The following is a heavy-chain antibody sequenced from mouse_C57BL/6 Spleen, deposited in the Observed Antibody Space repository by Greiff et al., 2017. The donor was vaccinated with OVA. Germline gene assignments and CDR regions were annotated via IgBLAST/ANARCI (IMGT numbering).Heavy chain of an antibody. D-gene: IGHD2-2*01. CDR2: ISGGGGNT. CDR1: GFTFSSYT. V-gene: IGHV5-9*01. J-gene: IGHJ2*01. Sequence: EVKVVESGGGLVKPGGSLKLSCAASGFTFSSYTMSWVRQTPEKRLEWVATISGGGGNTYYPDSVKGRFTISRDNAKNTLYLQMSSLRSEDTALYYCAREGYGFDYWGQGTTLTVSS. CDR3: AREGYGFDY.